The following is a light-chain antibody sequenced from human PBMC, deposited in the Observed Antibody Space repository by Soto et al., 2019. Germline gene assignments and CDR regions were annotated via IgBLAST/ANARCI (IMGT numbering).Light chain of an antibody. CDR3: QQYNRLPPIP. Sequence: VLPQSPGTLSLSPAERATLSCRTSQSVSSSYIAWYQQKAGQAPRLLIYAASTRATGIPARFSGSLSETDLTLTFSSLQSEDSAVHYCQQYNRLPPIPFGQGTRLE. V-gene: IGKV3-20*01. J-gene: IGKJ5*01. CDR1: QSVSSSY. CDR2: AAS.